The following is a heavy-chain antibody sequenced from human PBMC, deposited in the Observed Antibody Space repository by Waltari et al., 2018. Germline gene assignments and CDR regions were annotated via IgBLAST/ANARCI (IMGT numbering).Heavy chain of an antibody. Sequence: QVQLVQSGAEVKKPGSSVKVSCKASGGTFSSYALSWVRQAPRQGLEWMGGIIPIFGTANYAQKFQGRVTITADESTSTAYMELSSLRSEDTAVYYCAREGGKTEDVVVGMDVWGQGTTVTVSS. J-gene: IGHJ6*02. CDR3: AREGGKTEDVVVGMDV. V-gene: IGHV1-69*01. D-gene: IGHD2-2*01. CDR2: IIPIFGTA. CDR1: GGTFSSYA.